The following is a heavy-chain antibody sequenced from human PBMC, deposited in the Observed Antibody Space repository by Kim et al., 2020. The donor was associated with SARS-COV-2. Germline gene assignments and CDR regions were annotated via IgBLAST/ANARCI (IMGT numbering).Heavy chain of an antibody. Sequence: ASVKVSCKASGYTFTSYGISWVRQAPGQGLEWMGWISAYNGNTNYAQKLQGRVTMTTDTSTSTAYMELRSLRSDDTAVYYCARDPDRGYSSGWVLYYYYYGMDVWGQGTTVTVSS. CDR3: ARDPDRGYSSGWVLYYYYYGMDV. CDR2: ISAYNGNT. J-gene: IGHJ6*02. CDR1: GYTFTSYG. D-gene: IGHD6-19*01. V-gene: IGHV1-18*01.